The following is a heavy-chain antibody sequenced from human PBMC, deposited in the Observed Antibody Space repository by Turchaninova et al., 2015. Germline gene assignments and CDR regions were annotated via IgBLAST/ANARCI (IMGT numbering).Heavy chain of an antibody. CDR3: ARGASSGSYHSPFGY. V-gene: IGHV4-59*01. CDR2: IYYSGIT. Sequence: QVQLQESGPGRVQPSETLSLPCPVSGGSISSYYRNWIRQPPGKGLEWIWYIYYSGITNYNPSLKSRVTISVDTSKNQFSLKLSSVTAADTAVYYCARGASSGSYHSPFGYWGQGTLVTVSS. D-gene: IGHD1-26*01. J-gene: IGHJ4*02. CDR1: GGSISSYY.